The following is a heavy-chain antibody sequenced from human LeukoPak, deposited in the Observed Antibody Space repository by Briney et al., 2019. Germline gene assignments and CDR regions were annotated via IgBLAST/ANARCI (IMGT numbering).Heavy chain of an antibody. Sequence: ASGKVSCKASGYTFTGYYIHWVRQSPGQGLEWRGWIYPNSGGTNYAQKFQVRVSLTRDTSISTDYMELSKLRSEDTAVYYCARRYYDILTGYYKYYFDYWGQGTLVTVSS. CDR2: IYPNSGGT. D-gene: IGHD3-9*01. J-gene: IGHJ4*02. V-gene: IGHV1-2*02. CDR3: ARRYYDILTGYYKYYFDY. CDR1: GYTFTGYY.